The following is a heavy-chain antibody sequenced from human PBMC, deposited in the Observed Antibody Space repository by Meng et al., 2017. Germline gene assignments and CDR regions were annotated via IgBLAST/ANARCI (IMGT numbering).Heavy chain of an antibody. J-gene: IGHJ4*02. CDR3: ARDGVGATEGYFDY. CDR1: GGTFSSYA. D-gene: IGHD1-26*01. CDR2: IIPIFGTA. V-gene: IGHV1-69*06. Sequence: VQVGQAGAKVKKPGSVVRVSCKASGGTFSSYAISWVRQAPGQGLEWMGGIIPIFGTANYAQKFQGRVTITADKSTSTAYMELSSLRSEDTAVYYCARDGVGATEGYFDYWGQGTLVTVSS.